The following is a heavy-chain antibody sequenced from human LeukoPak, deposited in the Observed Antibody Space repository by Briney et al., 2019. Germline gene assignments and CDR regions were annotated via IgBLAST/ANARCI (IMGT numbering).Heavy chain of an antibody. J-gene: IGHJ5*02. V-gene: IGHV4-59*01. CDR2: IYYSGST. D-gene: IGHD6-19*01. CDR3: ARVVAGRRFDP. CDR1: GGSITSYY. Sequence: SETLSLTCTVSGGSITSYYWNWIRQPPGKGLEWIGYIYYSGSTNYNPSLKSRVTISVDTSKNQFSLKVNSVTAADTAVYYCARVVAGRRFDPWGQGTLVTVSS.